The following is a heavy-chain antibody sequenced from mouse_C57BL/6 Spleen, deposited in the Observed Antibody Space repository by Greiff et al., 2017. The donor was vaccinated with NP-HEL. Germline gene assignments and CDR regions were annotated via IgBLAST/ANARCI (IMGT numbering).Heavy chain of an antibody. D-gene: IGHD4-1*01. CDR3: ASPSNWDDAMDY. Sequence: VQLQQPGAELVKPGASVKLSCKASGYTFTSYWMHWVKQRPGQGLEWIGMIHPNSGSTNYNEKFKSKATLTVDKSSSTAYMQLSSLTSEDSAVYYCASPSNWDDAMDYWGQGTSVTVSS. CDR2: IHPNSGST. CDR1: GYTFTSYW. J-gene: IGHJ4*01. V-gene: IGHV1-64*01.